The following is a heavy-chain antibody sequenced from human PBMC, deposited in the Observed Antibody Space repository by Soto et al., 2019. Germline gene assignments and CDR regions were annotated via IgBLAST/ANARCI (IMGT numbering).Heavy chain of an antibody. CDR3: AREAYYSTYFDS. Sequence: QITLKESGPTLVRPTQTLTLTCTFCGFSLRTDGVGVGWIRQSPGKALEWLALIYWDDDHRYIPSLKTRLTITKDTSKNQVVLTMTNLDPADTGTYYCAREAYYSTYFDSWGQGTLVTVSS. D-gene: IGHD3-10*01. CDR2: IYWDDDH. CDR1: GFSLRTDGVG. V-gene: IGHV2-5*02. J-gene: IGHJ4*02.